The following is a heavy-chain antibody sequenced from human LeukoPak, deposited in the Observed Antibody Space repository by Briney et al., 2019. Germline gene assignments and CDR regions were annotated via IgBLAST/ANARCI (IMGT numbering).Heavy chain of an antibody. CDR2: ISWNSGSI. V-gene: IGHV3-9*01. D-gene: IGHD6-13*01. Sequence: GRSLRLSCAASGFTFDDYAMHWVRQAPGKGLEWVSGISWNSGSIGYADSVKGRFTISRDNAKNSLYLQVNSLRAEDTALYYCAKDMRYSSSWLFDYWGQGTLVTVSS. J-gene: IGHJ4*02. CDR3: AKDMRYSSSWLFDY. CDR1: GFTFDDYA.